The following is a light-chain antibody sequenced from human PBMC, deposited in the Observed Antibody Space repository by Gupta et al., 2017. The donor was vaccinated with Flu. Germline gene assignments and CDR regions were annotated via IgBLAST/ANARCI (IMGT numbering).Light chain of an antibody. Sequence: SYELTHPLSVSVSPGQTARLTCPGDALPKKCSYWYQQQSGQAPALVIYEDSKRPSGIPERFSGSSAGTMATSTISXAXVEDEAXYDYYSTASSGNNYWVFGGGTKLTVL. CDR1: ALPKKC. CDR3: YSTASSGNNYWV. V-gene: IGLV3-10*01. CDR2: EDS. J-gene: IGLJ3*02.